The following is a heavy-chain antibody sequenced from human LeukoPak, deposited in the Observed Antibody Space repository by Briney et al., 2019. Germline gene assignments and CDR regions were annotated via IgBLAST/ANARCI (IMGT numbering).Heavy chain of an antibody. D-gene: IGHD2-8*02. Sequence: GGSLRLSCVASGFTFSRDWMSWVRQAPGKGLDWVASVKQDGIETQYVDSVKGRFTISRDNAKNSVYLQMNSLRVEDTAVYYCARGGTGFDYWGQGTLVTVSS. J-gene: IGHJ4*02. CDR3: ARGGTGFDY. V-gene: IGHV3-7*01. CDR1: GFTFSRDW. CDR2: VKQDGIET.